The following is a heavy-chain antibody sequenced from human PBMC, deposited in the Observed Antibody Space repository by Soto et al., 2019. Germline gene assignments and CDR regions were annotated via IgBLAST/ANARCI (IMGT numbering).Heavy chain of an antibody. CDR1: GGSISSSSYY. CDR2: IYYSGST. V-gene: IGHV4-39*01. CDR3: ARHRGYSSGSFDY. D-gene: IGHD5-18*01. Sequence: SETLSLTCTVSGGSISSSSYYWGWIRQPPGKGLEWIGSIYYSGSTYYNPSLKSRVTMSVDTSKNQFSLKLSSVTAADTAVYYCARHRGYSSGSFDYWGQGTLVTVSS. J-gene: IGHJ4*02.